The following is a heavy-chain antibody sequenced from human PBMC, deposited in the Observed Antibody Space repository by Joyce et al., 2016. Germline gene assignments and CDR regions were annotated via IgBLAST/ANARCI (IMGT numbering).Heavy chain of an antibody. V-gene: IGHV4-38-2*01. CDR3: ARRPYNVHTPLGSDWYFDL. Sequence: QVQLQESGPGLGKPSENLSLNCGVSGLSFDLHSFWGWIRQPPGKGLEGIGNDYLHGITHSSPSLKSRVTISMDTSKNQFSLNLNSLTAADTAVYFCARRPYNVHTPLGSDWYFDLWGRGTLVTVSS. CDR2: DYLHGIT. D-gene: IGHD5-18*01. CDR1: GLSFDLHSF. J-gene: IGHJ2*01.